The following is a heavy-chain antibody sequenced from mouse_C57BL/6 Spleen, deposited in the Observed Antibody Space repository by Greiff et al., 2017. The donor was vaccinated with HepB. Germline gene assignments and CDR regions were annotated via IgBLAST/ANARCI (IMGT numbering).Heavy chain of an antibody. J-gene: IGHJ4*01. CDR3: ARGTAQATDYAMDY. Sequence: EVMLVESGGGLVKPGGSLKLSCAASGFTFSSYAMSWVRQTPEKRLEWVATISDGGSYTYYPDNVKGRFTISRDNAKNNLYLQMSHLKSEDTAMYYCARGTAQATDYAMDYWGQGTSVTVSS. CDR2: ISDGGSYT. V-gene: IGHV5-4*03. CDR1: GFTFSSYA. D-gene: IGHD3-2*02.